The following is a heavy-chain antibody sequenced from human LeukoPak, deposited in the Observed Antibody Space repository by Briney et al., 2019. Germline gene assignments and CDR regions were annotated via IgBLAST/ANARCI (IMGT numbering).Heavy chain of an antibody. V-gene: IGHV1-8*01. J-gene: IGHJ5*01. CDR3: TRGNILGHSEWFHSAGDS. D-gene: IGHD3-9*01. CDR1: GYTFTTYD. CDR2: VNTVNGYA. Sequence: EASVTVSFKASGYTFTTYDITWVRQAPGQGLEWMGWVNTVNGYAGYGQKFQGRVTMTRDTSMNTAYMELSSLRSDDTAVYYCTRGNILGHSEWFHSAGDSWGQGTLVTVSS.